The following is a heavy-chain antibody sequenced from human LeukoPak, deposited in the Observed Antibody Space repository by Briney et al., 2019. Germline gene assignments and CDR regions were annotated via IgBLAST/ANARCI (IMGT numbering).Heavy chain of an antibody. Sequence: ASVKVSCKVSGYTLTELSMHWVRQAPGKGLEWMGGFDPEDGETIYAQKFQGRVTMTEDTSTDTAYMELSSLRSEDTAVYYCARGDYVWGSYRFMELYGMDVWGQGTTVTVSS. V-gene: IGHV1-24*01. J-gene: IGHJ6*02. CDR2: FDPEDGET. CDR3: ARGDYVWGSYRFMELYGMDV. CDR1: GYTLTELS. D-gene: IGHD3-16*02.